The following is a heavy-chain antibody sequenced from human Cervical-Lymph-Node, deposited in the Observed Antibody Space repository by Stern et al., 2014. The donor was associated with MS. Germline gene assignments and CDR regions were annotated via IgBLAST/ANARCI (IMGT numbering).Heavy chain of an antibody. V-gene: IGHV1-69*06. D-gene: IGHD3-3*01. CDR1: GDTFNNYA. CDR3: ARDYDDNGMDV. Sequence: VQLLQSGAEVKKPGSSVTVSREASGDTFNNYAISWVRQAPGQGLEWMGGVIPIFGSVHYAQKFQARVTISADTSTNTSYMELSSLRSDDTAVYYCARDYDDNGMDVWGQGTTITVSS. J-gene: IGHJ6*02. CDR2: VIPIFGSV.